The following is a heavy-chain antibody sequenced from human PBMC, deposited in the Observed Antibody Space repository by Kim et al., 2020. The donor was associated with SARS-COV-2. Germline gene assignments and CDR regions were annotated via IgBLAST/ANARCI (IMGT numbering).Heavy chain of an antibody. CDR1: GGSISSGSYY. CDR2: IYTSGST. D-gene: IGHD6-13*01. CDR3: ARDGAPSSSWYVLFDY. J-gene: IGHJ4*02. V-gene: IGHV4-61*02. Sequence: SETLSLTCTVSGGSISSGSYYWSWIRQPAGKGLEWIGRIYTSGSTNYNPSLKSRVTISVDTSKNQFSLKLSSVTAADTAVYYCARDGAPSSSWYVLFDYWGQGTLVTVSS.